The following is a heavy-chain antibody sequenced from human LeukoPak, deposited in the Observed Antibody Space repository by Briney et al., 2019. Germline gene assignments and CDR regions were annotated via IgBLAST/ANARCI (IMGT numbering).Heavy chain of an antibody. CDR2: INGKSYDT. V-gene: IGHV1-2*02. Sequence: ASVKVSCKASGFTFTDHYLHWVRQVPGQGLEWMGWINGKSYDTFYAQKFKDRITVTRDASISTMYLELNRLTSDDAAVYYCVRDFNWGPDYWGQGILVAVSS. J-gene: IGHJ4*02. D-gene: IGHD7-27*01. CDR3: VRDFNWGPDY. CDR1: GFTFTDHY.